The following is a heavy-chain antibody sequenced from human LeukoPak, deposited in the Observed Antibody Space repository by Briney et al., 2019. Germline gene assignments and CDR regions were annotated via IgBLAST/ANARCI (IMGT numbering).Heavy chain of an antibody. V-gene: IGHV1-69*05. J-gene: IGHJ3*02. Sequence: SXKVSRKTSGGTFNNSAISWVRQAPGQGLEWLGGIMPLFGTAGYAQKFQGRVTITKDESTRTVYMELRSLRSDDTAVYYCARTLDYYDSSGYYYPAFDIWGQGTIVTVSS. CDR3: ARTLDYYDSSGYYYPAFDI. D-gene: IGHD3-22*01. CDR1: GGTFNNSA. CDR2: IMPLFGTA.